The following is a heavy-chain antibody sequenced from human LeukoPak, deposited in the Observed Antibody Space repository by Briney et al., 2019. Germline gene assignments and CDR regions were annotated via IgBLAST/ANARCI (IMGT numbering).Heavy chain of an antibody. Sequence: SETLSLTCAVYGGSFSGYYWSWIRQPPGKGLEWIGEINHSGSTNYNPSLKSRVTISVDTSKNQFSLKLSFVTAADTAVYYCSAARPEGDAFDIWGQGTMVTVSS. V-gene: IGHV4-34*01. J-gene: IGHJ3*02. CDR2: INHSGST. CDR1: GGSFSGYY. CDR3: SAARPEGDAFDI. D-gene: IGHD6-6*01.